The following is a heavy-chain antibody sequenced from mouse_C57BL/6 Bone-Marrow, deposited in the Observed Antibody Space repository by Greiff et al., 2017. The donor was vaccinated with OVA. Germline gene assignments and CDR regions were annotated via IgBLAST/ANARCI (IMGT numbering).Heavy chain of an antibody. V-gene: IGHV1-52*01. J-gene: IGHJ3*01. CDR3: ARSPLYDVYVWFAY. CDR2: IDPSDSET. D-gene: IGHD2-3*01. Sequence: QVQLKQPGAELVRPGSSVKLSCKASGYTFTSYWMHWVKQRPIQGLEWIGNIDPSDSETHYNQKFKDKATLTVDKSSSTAYMQLSSLTSEDSAVYYCARSPLYDVYVWFAYWGQGTLVTVSA. CDR1: GYTFTSYW.